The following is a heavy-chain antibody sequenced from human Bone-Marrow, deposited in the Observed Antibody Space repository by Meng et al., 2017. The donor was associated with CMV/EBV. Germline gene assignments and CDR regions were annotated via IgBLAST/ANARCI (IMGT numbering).Heavy chain of an antibody. V-gene: IGHV3-23*01. CDR1: GFTFSSYA. CDR3: AKDGDTALDGPRFFDY. CDR2: ISGFSGGGRTT. D-gene: IGHD5-18*01. J-gene: IGHJ4*02. Sequence: GESLKISCAASGFTFSSYAMSWVRQAPGKGLEWVSAISGFSGGGRTTYYADSVKGRFIISRDNSRNTVHLQLNSLRAEDTAIYYCAKDGDTALDGPRFFDYWGQGSLVTVSS.